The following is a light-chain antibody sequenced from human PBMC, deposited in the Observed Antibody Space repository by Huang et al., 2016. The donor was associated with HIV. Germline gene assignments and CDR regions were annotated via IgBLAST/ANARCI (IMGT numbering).Light chain of an antibody. V-gene: IGKV3-20*01. CDR2: GAS. J-gene: IGKJ1*01. Sequence: EIVLTQSPGTLSLSPGERATLSCRASQSVSSSYLAWYQQKPGQAPRPLIYGASSRATGIPDRVSGSGSGTDFTLTISRLEPEDFAVYYCQQYGTSLTWTFGQGTKVEIK. CDR3: QQYGTSLTWT. CDR1: QSVSSSY.